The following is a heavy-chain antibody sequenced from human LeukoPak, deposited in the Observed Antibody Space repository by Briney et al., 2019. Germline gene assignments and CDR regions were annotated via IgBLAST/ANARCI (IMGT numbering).Heavy chain of an antibody. V-gene: IGHV3-74*01. CDR1: GFTFSSYW. CDR2: INTDGSST. CDR3: ARWLQLRGYYYYMDV. J-gene: IGHJ6*03. D-gene: IGHD5-24*01. Sequence: GGSLRLSCAASGFTFSSYWMHWVRQAPGKGLVWVSRINTDGSSTSYADSVKGRFTISRDNAKNTLYLQMNSLRAEDTAVYYCARWLQLRGYYYYMDVWGKGTTVTVSS.